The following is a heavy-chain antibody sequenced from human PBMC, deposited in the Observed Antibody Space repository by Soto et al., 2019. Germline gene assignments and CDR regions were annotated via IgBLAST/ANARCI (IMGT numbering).Heavy chain of an antibody. CDR1: GYTFTSYD. Sequence: ASVKVSCKASGYTFTSYDINWVRQATGQGLEWMGWMNPNSGNTGYAQKFQGRVTMTRNTSISTAYMELSSLRSVDTAVYYCARGGLYCTNGVCYTGLDYWGHGTLVTVSS. J-gene: IGHJ4*01. D-gene: IGHD2-8*01. CDR2: MNPNSGNT. CDR3: ARGGLYCTNGVCYTGLDY. V-gene: IGHV1-8*01.